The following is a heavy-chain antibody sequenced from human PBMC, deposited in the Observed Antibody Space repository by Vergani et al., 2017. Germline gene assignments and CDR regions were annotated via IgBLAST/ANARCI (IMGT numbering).Heavy chain of an antibody. J-gene: IGHJ6*02. CDR3: ARDSSGWYTYYYYGMDV. D-gene: IGHD6-13*01. CDR1: GGSFNSGSYY. V-gene: IGHV4-61*02. Sequence: QVQLQESGPGLVKPSQTLSLTCTVSGGSFNSGSYYWSWLRQPAGKRLEWIGRIHTSGSTNYNSSLKSRVTISVDTSKNQFSLKLSSVTAADTAVYYCARDSSGWYTYYYYGMDVWGQGTTVTVSS. CDR2: IHTSGST.